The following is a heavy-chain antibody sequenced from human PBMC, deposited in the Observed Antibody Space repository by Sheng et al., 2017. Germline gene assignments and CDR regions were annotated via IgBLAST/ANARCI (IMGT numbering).Heavy chain of an antibody. CDR2: IIPIIGTP. Sequence: QVQLVQSGAEVKKPGSSVKVSCKASGGTFNSFAVSWVRQVPGQGPEWMGGIIPIIGTPNYAPKIQGRVTITADKSTSTVYMELNSLRFEDTAIFYCATKIGRGVSWYFGLWGRGTLVTVSS. CDR3: ATKIGRGVSWYFGL. V-gene: IGHV1-69*14. D-gene: IGHD1-26*01. CDR1: GGTFNSFA. J-gene: IGHJ2*01.